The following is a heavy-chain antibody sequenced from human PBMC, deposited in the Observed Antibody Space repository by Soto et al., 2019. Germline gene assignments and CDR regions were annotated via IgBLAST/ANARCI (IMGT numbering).Heavy chain of an antibody. J-gene: IGHJ6*02. CDR3: ASSGYYYDIRGMDV. V-gene: IGHV4-39*07. D-gene: IGHD3-22*01. CDR2: IYHSGST. Sequence: SQTMSLTYSVFGGYISSRSYYWSWISQPPGKGLEWIGEIYHSGSTNYNPSLKSRVTISVDKSKNQFSLKLSSVTAADTAVYYCASSGYYYDIRGMDVWGQGTTVTVSS. CDR1: GGYISSRSYY.